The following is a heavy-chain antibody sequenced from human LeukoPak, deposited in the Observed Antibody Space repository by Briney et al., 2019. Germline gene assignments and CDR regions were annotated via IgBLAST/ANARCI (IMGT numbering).Heavy chain of an antibody. V-gene: IGHV3-23*01. CDR1: GFTFSSYA. CDR3: AKSRGESRGASNY. J-gene: IGHJ4*02. D-gene: IGHD1-26*01. Sequence: GGSLRLSCAASGFTFSSYAMNWVRQAPGKGLEWVSFISGSGDTTYYADSVKGRFTISRDSSKNTLYLQMNSLRAEDTAIYYCAKSRGESRGASNYWGQGTLVTVSS. CDR2: ISGSGDTT.